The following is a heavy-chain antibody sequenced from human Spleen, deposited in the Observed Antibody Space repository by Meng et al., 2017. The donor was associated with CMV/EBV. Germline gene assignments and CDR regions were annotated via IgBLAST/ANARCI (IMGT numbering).Heavy chain of an antibody. Sequence: GESLKISCAASGFTFIVYSMHWVRQAPGKGLEWVSSISSSSTYIYYADSVKGRFTISRDNAKNSLYLQMNSLRAEDTAVYYCARSTVTTRSTTRFDYWGQGTLVTVSS. CDR1: GFTFIVYS. CDR3: ARSTVTTRSTTRFDY. V-gene: IGHV3-21*01. CDR2: ISSSSTYI. D-gene: IGHD4-11*01. J-gene: IGHJ4*02.